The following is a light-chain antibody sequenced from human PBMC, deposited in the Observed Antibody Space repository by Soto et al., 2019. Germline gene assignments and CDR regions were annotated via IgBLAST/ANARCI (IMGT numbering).Light chain of an antibody. V-gene: IGLV2-14*01. J-gene: IGLJ1*01. CDR1: SSDVGASDF. CDR3: TSYSGITTLGV. Sequence: QSALTQPASVSESPGQSITISCTGTSSDVGASDFVSWYQQHPGKAPELIIYEISNRPSGVSDRFSGSKSGNTASLTISGLQAEDEANYYCTSYSGITTLGVFGTGTKLTVL. CDR2: EIS.